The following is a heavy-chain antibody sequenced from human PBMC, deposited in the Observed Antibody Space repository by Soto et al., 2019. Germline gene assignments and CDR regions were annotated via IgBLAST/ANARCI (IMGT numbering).Heavy chain of an antibody. J-gene: IGHJ3*02. CDR1: GGSFGSNS. Sequence: QVQLVQSGAEVKKPGSSVKVSCKASGGSFGSNSITWVRQAPGQGLEWMGRIIPILDMTNYPQTFQDRVNIPADKATSTVYMDLSRLTSEGTAIYYCSVGEDGDYRYPRHEGFEIWGQGTKVTVSS. D-gene: IGHD4-17*01. CDR2: IIPILDMT. CDR3: SVGEDGDYRYPRHEGFEI. V-gene: IGHV1-69*02.